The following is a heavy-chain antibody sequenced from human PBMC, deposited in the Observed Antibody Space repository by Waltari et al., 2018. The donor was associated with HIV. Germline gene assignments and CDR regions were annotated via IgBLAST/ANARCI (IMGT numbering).Heavy chain of an antibody. D-gene: IGHD3-22*01. J-gene: IGHJ4*02. CDR2: ISYDGSDK. CDR3: AREFYYDSTGYNSGFDY. Sequence: QVHLVASGRGVVQPGRSPRLSCSASGFTFRTSVTHCVRQAPGKGIEWVADISYDGSDKYHADSVKGRFTISRDNSRNTLYLQMNSLRPEDTAVYFCAREFYYDSTGYNSGFDYWGQGTLVTVSS. V-gene: IGHV3-30*01. CDR1: GFTFRTSV.